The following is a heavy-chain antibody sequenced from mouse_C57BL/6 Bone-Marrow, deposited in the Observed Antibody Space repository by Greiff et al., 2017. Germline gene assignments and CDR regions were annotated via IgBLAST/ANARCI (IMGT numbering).Heavy chain of an antibody. CDR1: GFNIKDDY. CDR2: IDPENGDP. Sequence: VHVKQSGAELVRPGASVKLSCTASGFNIKDDYMHWVKQRPEQGLEWIGWIDPENGDPEYASKFQGKATITADTSSNTAYLQLSSLTSEDTAVYYCTITTVVEAYWGQGTLVTVSA. D-gene: IGHD1-1*01. V-gene: IGHV14-4*01. J-gene: IGHJ3*01. CDR3: TITTVVEAY.